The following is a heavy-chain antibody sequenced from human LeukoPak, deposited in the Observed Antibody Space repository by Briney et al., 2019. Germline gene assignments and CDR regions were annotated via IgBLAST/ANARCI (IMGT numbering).Heavy chain of an antibody. CDR2: IRSKAHGGTT. V-gene: IGHV3-49*04. J-gene: IGHJ4*02. Sequence: GGSLRLSCTASGFSFGDYAMSWVRQAPGKGLEWVGFIRSKAHGGTTENAASVKGRFTISRDDSKGIAYLQMNSLKTEDTGAYYCTRGRYYDSSAYRYWGQGTLVTASS. CDR3: TRGRYYDSSAYRY. CDR1: GFSFGDYA. D-gene: IGHD3-22*01.